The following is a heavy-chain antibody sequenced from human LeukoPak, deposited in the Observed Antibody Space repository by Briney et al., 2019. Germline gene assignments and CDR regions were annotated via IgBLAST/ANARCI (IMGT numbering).Heavy chain of an antibody. V-gene: IGHV4-39*01. CDR3: ARQKETTDSGFDY. D-gene: IGHD4-17*01. Sequence: PSETLSLTCTVSGGSISSSSYYWGWIRQPPGKGLEWIGSIYYSGSTYYNPSLKSRVTISVDTSKNQLSLKLSSVTAADTAVYYCARQKETTDSGFDYWGQGTLVTVSS. CDR1: GGSISSSSYY. J-gene: IGHJ4*02. CDR2: IYYSGST.